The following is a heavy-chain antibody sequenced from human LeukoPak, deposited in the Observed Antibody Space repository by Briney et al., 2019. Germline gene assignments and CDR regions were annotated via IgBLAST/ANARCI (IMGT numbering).Heavy chain of an antibody. CDR3: AKDPYSSGWLNWFDP. V-gene: IGHV3-23*01. CDR2: ISGSGGST. J-gene: IGHJ5*02. Sequence: GGSLRLSCAASGFTFSSYAMSWVRQAPGKGLEWVSAISGSGGSTYYADSVKGRFTISRDNSKNTLYLQMDSLRAEDTAVYYCAKDPYSSGWLNWFDPWGQGTLVTVSS. CDR1: GFTFSSYA. D-gene: IGHD6-19*01.